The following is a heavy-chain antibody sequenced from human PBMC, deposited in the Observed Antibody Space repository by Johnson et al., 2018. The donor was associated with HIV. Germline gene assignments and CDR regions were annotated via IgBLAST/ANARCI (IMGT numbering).Heavy chain of an antibody. CDR3: AKGNGDRSAFDI. J-gene: IGHJ3*02. CDR1: GFTFSTYG. D-gene: IGHD4-17*01. Sequence: QVQLVESGGGVVQPGGSLRLSCAASGFTFSTYGMHWVRQAPGKGLEWVAFIRDDGSNQHYADSVKGRFTISRDNSKNTLYLQMNSLRAEDTAVYYCAKGNGDRSAFDIWGQGTMVTVSS. CDR2: IRDDGSNQ. V-gene: IGHV3-30*02.